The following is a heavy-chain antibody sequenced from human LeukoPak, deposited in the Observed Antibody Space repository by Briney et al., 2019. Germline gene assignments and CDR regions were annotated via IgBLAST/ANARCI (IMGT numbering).Heavy chain of an antibody. J-gene: IGHJ4*02. CDR1: AFTFSSYW. D-gene: IGHD6-13*01. CDR2: IDEDGTEQ. V-gene: IGHV3-7*01. CDR3: ARAITAVDSY. Sequence: PGGSLRLSCAASAFTFSSYWMNWVRQAPGKGLEWVAGIDEDGTEQYYVESVKGRFTISRDNAKKSVYLQMNSLRADDTAVYYCARAITAVDSYWGQGTLVTVSS.